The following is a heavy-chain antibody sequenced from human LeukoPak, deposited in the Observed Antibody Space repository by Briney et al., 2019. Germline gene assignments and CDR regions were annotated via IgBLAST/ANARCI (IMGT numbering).Heavy chain of an antibody. J-gene: IGHJ4*02. CDR2: IYYSGST. Sequence: PSETLSLTCTVSGGSISSGDYYWSWIRQPPGKGLEWIGYIYYSGSTYYNPSLKSRVTISVDTSKNQFSLKLSSVTAADTAVYYCAGATVTTYWTFDYWGQGTLVTVSS. CDR3: AGATVTTYWTFDY. CDR1: GGSISSGDYY. D-gene: IGHD4-17*01. V-gene: IGHV4-30-4*01.